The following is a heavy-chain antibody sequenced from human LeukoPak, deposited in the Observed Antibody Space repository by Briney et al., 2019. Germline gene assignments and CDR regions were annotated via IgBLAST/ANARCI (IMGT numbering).Heavy chain of an antibody. CDR2: ISHGGDSA. J-gene: IGHJ4*02. CDR3: AKGRSGWYEGLDY. D-gene: IGHD6-19*01. Sequence: GGSLRLSCTASGFTFSTYAMTWVRQAPGKGLEWVSVISHGGDSAWYADSVKGRFTISRDNSKSTLFLQMNSLRADDTGIYYCAKGRSGWYEGLDYWGQGILVTVSS. CDR1: GFTFSTYA. V-gene: IGHV3-23*01.